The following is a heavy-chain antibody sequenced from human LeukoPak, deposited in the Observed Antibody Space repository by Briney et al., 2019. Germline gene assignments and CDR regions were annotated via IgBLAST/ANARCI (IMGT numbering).Heavy chain of an antibody. J-gene: IGHJ4*02. V-gene: IGHV3-48*01. CDR2: ITSSSSTI. Sequence: GGSLRLSCAASGFTFSSYSMNWVRQAPGKGLEWVSYITSSSSTIYYADSVKGRFTISRDNVENSLHLQMNSLRAEDTAMYYCTRDPHALDYWGQGTLVTVSS. CDR1: GFTFSSYS. CDR3: TRDPHALDY.